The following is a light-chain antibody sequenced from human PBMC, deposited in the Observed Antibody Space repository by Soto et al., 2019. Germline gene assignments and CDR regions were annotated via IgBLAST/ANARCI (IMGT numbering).Light chain of an antibody. Sequence: DIPMTQSPSSLSASVGDRDAITCRASQGISNYLAWYQQKPGKVPKLLIYAASTLQSGVPSRISGSGSRTDFTLTISSLQPEDVETYYCHKYNSAPFTFGPGTKVDIK. CDR2: AAS. CDR1: QGISNY. V-gene: IGKV1-27*01. J-gene: IGKJ3*01. CDR3: HKYNSAPFT.